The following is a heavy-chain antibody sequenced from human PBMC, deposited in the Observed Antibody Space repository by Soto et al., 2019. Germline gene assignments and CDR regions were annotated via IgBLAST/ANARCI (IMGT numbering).Heavy chain of an antibody. J-gene: IGHJ6*02. CDR3: AKDSKXAVVSAARVYGVDV. D-gene: IGHD2-2*01. CDR2: ISAGGENT. V-gene: IGHV3-23*01. CDR1: GFTFSSYA. Sequence: GGSLRLSCAASGFTFSSYAMTWVRQAPGRGLEWVSVISAGGENTYYADSVKGRFTISRDNSKNTLYLQMNNLGAEDTATYHCAKDSKXAVVSAARVYGVDVWGQWTTVTVS.